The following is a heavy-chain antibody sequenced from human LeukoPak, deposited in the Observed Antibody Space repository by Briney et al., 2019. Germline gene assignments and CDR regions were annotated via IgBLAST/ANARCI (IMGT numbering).Heavy chain of an antibody. CDR2: IKQDGSEI. Sequence: GGSLRLSCAASGFTFSRYWMSWVRQAPGKGLEWVANIKQDGSEIYYVASVKGRFTVSRDNAKNSLSLQMNSLRADDTAVYYCARHWWDNSGSYHFDHWGQGTLVTVSS. D-gene: IGHD6-19*01. CDR1: GFTFSRYW. CDR3: ARHWWDNSGSYHFDH. V-gene: IGHV3-7*05. J-gene: IGHJ4*02.